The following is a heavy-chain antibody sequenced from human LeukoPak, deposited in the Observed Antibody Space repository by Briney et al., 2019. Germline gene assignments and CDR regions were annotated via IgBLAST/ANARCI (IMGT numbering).Heavy chain of an antibody. CDR1: GGSITQTNY. D-gene: IGHD4-17*01. CDR2: VNLQGST. CDR3: ARGPSEWDYGDYNY. V-gene: IGHV4-4*02. J-gene: IGHJ4*02. Sequence: PSETLSLTCDVSGGSITQTNYWTWVRQPPGKGLEWIGEVNLQGSTNYNPSLMRRVAISVDTSANHVSLQLTSVTAADTAVYYCARGPSEWDYGDYNYWGQGTLVTVSS.